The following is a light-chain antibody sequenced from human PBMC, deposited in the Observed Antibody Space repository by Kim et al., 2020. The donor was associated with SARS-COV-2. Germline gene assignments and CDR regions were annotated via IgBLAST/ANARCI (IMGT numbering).Light chain of an antibody. CDR1: QDVRSQ. V-gene: IGKV1-12*01. Sequence: ASVGDRVTIALRASQDVRSQVAWYQQKPGNAPKLLIYAASSLQSGVSPRFSGSRSGTEFTLTITSLQPEHFATSYCQPTDTFPYTFGLRTKVDI. CDR3: QPTDTFPYT. J-gene: IGKJ2*01. CDR2: AAS.